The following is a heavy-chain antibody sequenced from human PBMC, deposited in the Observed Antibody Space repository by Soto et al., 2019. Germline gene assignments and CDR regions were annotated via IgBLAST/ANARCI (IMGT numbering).Heavy chain of an antibody. CDR1: GYTFSTYA. CDR2: INSNGGST. CDR3: ARAPGYSGYDALDY. V-gene: IGHV3-64*01. J-gene: IGHJ4*02. Sequence: EVQLVESGGGLVQPGGSLRLSCAASGYTFSTYAMHWVRQAPGKGQEYVSVINSNGGSTFYANSVKGRFTISRDNSKNTLYLQMGSLRVEDTGVYYCARAPGYSGYDALDYWGQGTLVTVSS. D-gene: IGHD5-12*01.